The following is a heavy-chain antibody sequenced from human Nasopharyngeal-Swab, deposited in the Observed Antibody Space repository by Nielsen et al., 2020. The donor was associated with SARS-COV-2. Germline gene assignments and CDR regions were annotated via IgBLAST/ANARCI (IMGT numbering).Heavy chain of an antibody. CDR2: ISYDGSNK. J-gene: IGHJ6*02. D-gene: IGHD3-10*01. CDR1: GFTFSSYG. V-gene: IGHV3-30*03. Sequence: GGSLRLSCAASGFTFSSYGMHWVRQAPGKGLEWVAVISYDGSNKYYADSVKGRFTISRDNSKNTLYLQMNSLRAEDTAVYHCARDPLIRGVIYLLYGMDVWGQGTTVTVSS. CDR3: ARDPLIRGVIYLLYGMDV.